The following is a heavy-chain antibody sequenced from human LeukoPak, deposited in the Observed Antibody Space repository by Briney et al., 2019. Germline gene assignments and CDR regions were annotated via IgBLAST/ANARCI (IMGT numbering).Heavy chain of an antibody. CDR1: GGSFSGYY. J-gene: IGHJ6*02. V-gene: IGHV4-34*01. CDR3: ARGEYSSSGPGYYYGMDV. CDR2: INHSGST. D-gene: IGHD6-13*01. Sequence: SETLSLTCAVYGGSFSGYYWSWIRQPPGKGLEWIGEINHSGSTNYNPSLKSRVTISVDTSKNQFSLKLSSVTAADTAVYYCARGEYSSSGPGYYYGMDVWGQGTTVTVSS.